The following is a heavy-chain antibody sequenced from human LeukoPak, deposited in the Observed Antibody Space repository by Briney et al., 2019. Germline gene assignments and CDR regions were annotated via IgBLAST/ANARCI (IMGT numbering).Heavy chain of an antibody. J-gene: IGHJ4*02. Sequence: PSETLSLTCTVSGDSISGFYWSWIRQAAGKGLEWIGSIYHSGSTYYNPSLESRVTISVDTSKNQFSLKLSSVTAADTAVYYCARVGMISYSFDYWGQGTLVTVSS. V-gene: IGHV4-38-2*02. CDR3: ARVGMISYSFDY. CDR2: IYHSGST. CDR1: GDSISGFY. D-gene: IGHD2-21*01.